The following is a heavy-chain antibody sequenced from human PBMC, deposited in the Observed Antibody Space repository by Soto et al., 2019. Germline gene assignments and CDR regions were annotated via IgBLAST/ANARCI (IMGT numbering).Heavy chain of an antibody. Sequence: EVQLLESGGGLVQPGGSLRLSCAASEFTFSNYAMNWVRQAPGKGLEYISAISGSGGTTYYADSVRGRFTISRDDSKNTRYLQMNSLRAEDTAVYYCAERAAAGDYYFDYWGQGTLVTVSS. CDR1: EFTFSNYA. J-gene: IGHJ4*02. CDR2: ISGSGGTT. D-gene: IGHD6-13*01. CDR3: AERAAAGDYYFDY. V-gene: IGHV3-23*01.